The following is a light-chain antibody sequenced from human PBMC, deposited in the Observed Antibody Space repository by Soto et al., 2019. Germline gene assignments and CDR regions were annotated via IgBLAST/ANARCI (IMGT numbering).Light chain of an antibody. V-gene: IGKV3-20*01. CDR2: GAS. J-gene: IGKJ2*01. CDR3: QQYGSSPLYT. Sequence: EIVLTQSPGTLSLSPGERATLSCRASQSVSSSYLAWYQQKPGQAPRLLIYGASSRATGIPDRFSGSGSGTDFTLTISSLEPEDFAVYYCQQYGSSPLYTFGQGTMLEIK. CDR1: QSVSSSY.